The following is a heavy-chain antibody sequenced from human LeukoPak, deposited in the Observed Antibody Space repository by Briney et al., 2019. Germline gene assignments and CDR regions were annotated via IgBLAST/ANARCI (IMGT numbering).Heavy chain of an antibody. CDR3: ATTLLRASTYMDV. CDR1: GLTLSSYA. Sequence: PGGSLRLSCAASGLTLSSYAMSWVRQAPGKGLEWVSGISGSGGSTYYADSVKGRFTISRDNSKNTLYLQMNSLRAEDTAIYYCATTLLRASTYMDVGGKGTTVTVSS. J-gene: IGHJ6*03. D-gene: IGHD1-1*01. V-gene: IGHV3-23*01. CDR2: ISGSGGST.